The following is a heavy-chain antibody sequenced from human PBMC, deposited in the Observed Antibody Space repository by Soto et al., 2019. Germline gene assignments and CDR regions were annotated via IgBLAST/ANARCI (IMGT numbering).Heavy chain of an antibody. CDR1: GFTFSSYA. V-gene: IGHV3-23*01. J-gene: IGHJ4*02. D-gene: IGHD3-9*01. CDR2: ITASGGGA. CDR3: KKDFDRDSFHN. Sequence: QPGGSLRLSCAASGFTFSSYAMSWVRQTPEKGLEWVSGITASGGGAYYAGPAKGRFTISRDNSENTLYLRMNSLRVEDTAVYYCKKDFDRDSFHNWGQGTLVTVSS.